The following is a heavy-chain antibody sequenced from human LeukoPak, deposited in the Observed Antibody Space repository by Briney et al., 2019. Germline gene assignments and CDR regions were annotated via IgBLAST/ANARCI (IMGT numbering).Heavy chain of an antibody. D-gene: IGHD6-19*01. CDR2: IYPGDSDT. Sequence: GESLKISCKGSGYSFTSYWIGWVRQMPGKGLEWMGIIYPGDSDTRYSPSFQGQVTISADKSISTAYLQWSSLKASDTAMYYCASRTHYQDSGWYLEDAFDIWGQGTMVTVSS. J-gene: IGHJ3*02. CDR3: ASRTHYQDSGWYLEDAFDI. V-gene: IGHV5-51*01. CDR1: GYSFTSYW.